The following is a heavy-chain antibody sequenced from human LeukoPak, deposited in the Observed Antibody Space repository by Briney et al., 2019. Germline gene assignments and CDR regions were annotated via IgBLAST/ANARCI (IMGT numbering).Heavy chain of an antibody. J-gene: IGHJ4*02. Sequence: PSQTLSLTCTVSGGSISSGDYYWSWIHQPPGKGLEWIGYIYYSGSTYYNPSLKSRVTISVDTSKNQFSLKLSSVTAADTAVYYCARVDRSVVASFDYWGQGTLVTVSS. CDR2: IYYSGST. D-gene: IGHD2-21*01. V-gene: IGHV4-30-4*08. CDR3: ARVDRSVVASFDY. CDR1: GGSISSGDYY.